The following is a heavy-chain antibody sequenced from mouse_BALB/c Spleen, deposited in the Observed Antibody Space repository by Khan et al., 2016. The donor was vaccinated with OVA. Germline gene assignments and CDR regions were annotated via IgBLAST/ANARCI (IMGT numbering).Heavy chain of an antibody. J-gene: IGHJ2*01. CDR2: ISYSGNT. V-gene: IGHV3-2*02. CDR1: GYSIASDYA. D-gene: IGHD1-1*01. Sequence: EVQLQESGPGLVKPSQSLSLTCTVTGYSIASDYAWNWIRQFPGNKLEWMGFISYSGNTNYNPSLKSRTSITRDTSTNQFFLQLNSVTSEDTATYYCARVYGGDFDYWGQGTTLTVSS. CDR3: ARVYGGDFDY.